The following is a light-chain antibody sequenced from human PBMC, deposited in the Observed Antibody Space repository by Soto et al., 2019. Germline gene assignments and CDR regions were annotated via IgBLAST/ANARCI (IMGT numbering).Light chain of an antibody. Sequence: QPVLPQSPSPSASLGASVKLTCTLSSGHSSYAIAWHQQQPEKGPRYLMKLSSDGSHSKGDGIPDRFSGSSSGAERYLTISSLQSEDEADYYCQTWDTGASVVFGGGTKLTVL. V-gene: IGLV4-69*01. CDR2: LSSDGSH. J-gene: IGLJ2*01. CDR1: SGHSSYA. CDR3: QTWDTGASVV.